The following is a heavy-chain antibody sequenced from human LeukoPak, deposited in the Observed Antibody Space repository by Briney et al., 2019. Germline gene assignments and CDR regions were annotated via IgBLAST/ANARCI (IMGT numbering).Heavy chain of an antibody. CDR1: GYTFTTSY. D-gene: IGHD2-21*01. V-gene: IGHV1-18*01. Sequence: GASVRVSRKASGYTFTTSYINWVRQAPGQGLEWMGWVSAYNSKTSYAQKFQGRVTMTADSSTDTAYMELTSLRSDDTAMYYCARGGTFYPCIDYWGQGTQVTVSS. CDR3: ARGGTFYPCIDY. J-gene: IGHJ4*02. CDR2: VSAYNSKT.